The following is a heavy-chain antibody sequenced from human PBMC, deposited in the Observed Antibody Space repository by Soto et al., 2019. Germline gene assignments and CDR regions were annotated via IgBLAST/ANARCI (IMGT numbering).Heavy chain of an antibody. CDR2: INAGNGNT. CDR1: GYTFTNYA. V-gene: IGHV1-3*05. Sequence: QVQLVQSGAEEKKPGASVMISCKASGYTFTNYAIQWMRQAPGQRLEWMGWINAGNGNTRYSQNFQGRFTITREASASTAYMALTSLRSEDTAVYYCAKAIWHSGNYYFDYWGQGTLVTVSS. D-gene: IGHD1-26*01. J-gene: IGHJ4*02. CDR3: AKAIWHSGNYYFDY.